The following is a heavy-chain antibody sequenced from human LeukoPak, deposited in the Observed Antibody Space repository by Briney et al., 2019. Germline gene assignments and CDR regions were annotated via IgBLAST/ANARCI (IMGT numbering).Heavy chain of an antibody. J-gene: IGHJ3*02. V-gene: IGHV3-7*05. D-gene: IGHD3-16*01. Sequence: GGSLRLSCAASGFTFSRFWMNWVRRAPGRGLEWVANIDQRGGRNNYVDSVKGRFTISRDNAKNSLFLQMSNQRADDTAVYFCARDVEGGTFDIWGQGTTVTVSS. CDR2: IDQRGGRN. CDR1: GFTFSRFW. CDR3: ARDVEGGTFDI.